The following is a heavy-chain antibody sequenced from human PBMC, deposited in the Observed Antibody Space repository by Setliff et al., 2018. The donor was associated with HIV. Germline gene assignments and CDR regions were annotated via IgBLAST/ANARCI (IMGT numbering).Heavy chain of an antibody. CDR3: ARIFGGQGYHYGMDV. CDR1: GGSISSYY. J-gene: IGHJ6*02. D-gene: IGHD3-16*01. CDR2: IYYSGST. V-gene: IGHV4-59*01. Sequence: SETLSLTCTVSGGSISSYYWSWIRQPPGTGLEWIGYIYYSGSTNYNPSLKSRVTISVDTSKNQFSLKLRSVIAADTAVYYCARIFGGQGYHYGMDVWGQGTTVTVSS.